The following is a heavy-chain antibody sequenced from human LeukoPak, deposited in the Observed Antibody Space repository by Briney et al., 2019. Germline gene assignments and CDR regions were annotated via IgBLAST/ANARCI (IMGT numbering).Heavy chain of an antibody. V-gene: IGHV4-31*03. D-gene: IGHD4-17*01. CDR3: ARFTHTGRALDY. CDR1: GVSISSGGYY. CDR2: IYYSGST. Sequence: SETLSLTCTVSGVSISSGGYYWSWIRQHPGKGLEWIGYIYYSGSTYYNPSLKSRVTISVDTSKNQFSLKLSSVTAADTAVYYCARFTHTGRALDYWGQGTLVTVSS. J-gene: IGHJ4*02.